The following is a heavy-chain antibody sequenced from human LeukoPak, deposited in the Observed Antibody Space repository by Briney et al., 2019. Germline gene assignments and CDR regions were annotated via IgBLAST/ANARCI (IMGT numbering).Heavy chain of an antibody. Sequence: GGTLRLSCAASGFTFSNYGMNWVRQAPGKGLEWVAVISYDGSNKYYADSVKGRFTISRDNSKNTLYLQMNSLRAEDTAVYYCANAARGYYYYMDVWGKGTTVTVSS. J-gene: IGHJ6*03. CDR2: ISYDGSNK. D-gene: IGHD6-13*01. CDR3: ANAARGYYYYMDV. CDR1: GFTFSNYG. V-gene: IGHV3-30*18.